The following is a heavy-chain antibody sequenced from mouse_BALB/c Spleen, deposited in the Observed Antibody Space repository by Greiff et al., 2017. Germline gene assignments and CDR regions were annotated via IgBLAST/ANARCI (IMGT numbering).Heavy chain of an antibody. V-gene: IGHV1-63*02. CDR2: IYPGGGYT. J-gene: IGHJ2*01. CDR3: AREGNPYYFDY. D-gene: IGHD2-1*01. Sequence: VQLQQSGAELVRPGTSVKISCKASGYTFTNYWLGWVKQRPGHGLEWIGDIYPGGGYTNYNEKFKGKATLTADTSSSTAYMQLSSLTSEDSAVYFCAREGNPYYFDYWGQGTTLTVSS. CDR1: GYTFTNYW.